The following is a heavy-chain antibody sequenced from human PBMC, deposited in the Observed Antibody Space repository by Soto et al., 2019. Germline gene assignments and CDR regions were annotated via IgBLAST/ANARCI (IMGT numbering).Heavy chain of an antibody. J-gene: IGHJ4*02. CDR2: ISSSSSTI. Sequence: LRLSCAASGFTFSSYSMNWVRQAPGKGLEWVSYISSSSSTIYHADSVKGRFTISRDNAKSSLYLQMNSLRAEDTAVYYCARDPGYRFDYWGQGTLVTVSS. CDR3: ARDPGYRFDY. CDR1: GFTFSSYS. V-gene: IGHV3-48*01. D-gene: IGHD5-12*01.